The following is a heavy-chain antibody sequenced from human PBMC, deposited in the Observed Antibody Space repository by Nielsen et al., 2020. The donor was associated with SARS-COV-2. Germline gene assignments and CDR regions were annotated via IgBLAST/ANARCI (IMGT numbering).Heavy chain of an antibody. V-gene: IGHV3-21*01. D-gene: IGHD3-22*01. CDR2: ISTGGGST. CDR1: GFGFRTFA. J-gene: IGHJ4*02. Sequence: GESLKISCAASGFGFRTFAMIWVRQSPGKGLQWVSSISTGGGSTYYTDSLKGRFVISRDNSKNSLYLQMSSLRAEDTAVYYCTAELVITGGFDYWGQGTLVTVSS. CDR3: TAELVITGGFDY.